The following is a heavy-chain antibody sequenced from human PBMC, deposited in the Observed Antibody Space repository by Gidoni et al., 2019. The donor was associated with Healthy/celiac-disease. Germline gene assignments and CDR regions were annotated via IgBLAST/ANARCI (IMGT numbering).Heavy chain of an antibody. Sequence: EVQLVESGGGLVQPGRSLRLSCAASGFPFDDYAMHWVRQAPGKGLEWVSGISWNSGSIGYADSVKGRFTISRDNAKNSLYLQMNSLRAEDTALYYCAKTQTYYYDSSGSPAGDYFDYWGQGTLVTVSS. CDR1: GFPFDDYA. CDR2: ISWNSGSI. D-gene: IGHD3-22*01. J-gene: IGHJ4*02. CDR3: AKTQTYYYDSSGSPAGDYFDY. V-gene: IGHV3-9*01.